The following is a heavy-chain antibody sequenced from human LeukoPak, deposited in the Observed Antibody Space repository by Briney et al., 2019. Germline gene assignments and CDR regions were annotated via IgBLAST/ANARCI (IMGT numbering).Heavy chain of an antibody. CDR3: ASGTVSRLYYMDV. J-gene: IGHJ6*03. V-gene: IGHV3-23*01. D-gene: IGHD3-16*01. Sequence: PGGSLRLSCAASGFTFSSYAMSWVRQAPGKGLEWVSAISGSGGSTYYADSVKGRFTISRDNSKKTLYLQMNSLRAEDTAVYYCASGTVSRLYYMDVWGKGTTVTVSS. CDR1: GFTFSSYA. CDR2: ISGSGGST.